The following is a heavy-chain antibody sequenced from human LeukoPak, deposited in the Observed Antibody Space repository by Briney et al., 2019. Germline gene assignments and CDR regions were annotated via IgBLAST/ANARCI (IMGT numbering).Heavy chain of an antibody. J-gene: IGHJ4*02. CDR1: GYSFTSYW. CDR2: IYPGDSDT. CDR3: ARRSGYYDSSGYYFFDY. Sequence: GESLKISCKGSGYSFTSYWIGWVRQMPGKGLERMGIIYPGDSDTRYSPSFQGQVTISADKSISTAYLQWSSLKASDTAMYYCARRSGYYDSSGYYFFDYWGQGTLVTVSS. D-gene: IGHD3-22*01. V-gene: IGHV5-51*01.